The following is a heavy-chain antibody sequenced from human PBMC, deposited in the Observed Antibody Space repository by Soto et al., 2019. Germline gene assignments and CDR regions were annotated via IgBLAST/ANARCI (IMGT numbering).Heavy chain of an antibody. CDR3: ARILYRGDYYYGMDV. CDR2: IDWDDDK. CDR1: GFSLSTSGMC. J-gene: IGHJ6*02. D-gene: IGHD7-27*01. V-gene: IGHV2-70*01. Sequence: ESGPTLVNPTQTLTLTCTFSGFSLSTSGMCVSWIRQPPGKALEWLALIDWDDDKYYSTSLKTRLTISKDTSKNQVVPTMTNMDPVDTATYYCARILYRGDYYYGMDVWGQGTTVTVSS.